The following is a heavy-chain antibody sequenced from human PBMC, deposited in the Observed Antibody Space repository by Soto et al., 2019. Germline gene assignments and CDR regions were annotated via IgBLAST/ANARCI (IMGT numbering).Heavy chain of an antibody. J-gene: IGHJ5*02. CDR3: ASSPCYYDSSGYYYDH. D-gene: IGHD3-22*01. Sequence: GESLKISCKGSGYSFTSHWISWVRQMPGKGLEWMGRIDPSDSYTNYSPSFQGHVTISADKSISTAYLQWSSLKASDTAMYYCASSPCYYDSSGYYYDHWGQGTLVTVSS. CDR2: IDPSDSYT. V-gene: IGHV5-10-1*01. CDR1: GYSFTSHW.